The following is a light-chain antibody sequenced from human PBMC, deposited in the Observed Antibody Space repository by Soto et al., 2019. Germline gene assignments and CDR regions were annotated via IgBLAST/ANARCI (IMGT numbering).Light chain of an antibody. J-gene: IGLJ1*01. Sequence: QSVLTQPASAPGSPGKSITISCTGTSSDVGRYTFVSWYQQHPGKAPELIMYEVSNRPSGVSNRFSGSKSGNTASLTISGLQAEDEADYYCSSYTSSSTYVFGSGTKVT. CDR2: EVS. V-gene: IGLV2-14*01. CDR3: SSYTSSSTYV. CDR1: SSDVGRYTF.